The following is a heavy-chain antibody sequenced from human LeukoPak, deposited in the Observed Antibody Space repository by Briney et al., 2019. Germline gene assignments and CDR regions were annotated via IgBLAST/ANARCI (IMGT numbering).Heavy chain of an antibody. CDR3: ARSRYYYDSSGYTEDAFDI. CDR1: GYTFTGYY. CDR2: INPNGGGT. V-gene: IGHV1-2*06. J-gene: IGHJ3*02. Sequence: ASVKVSCKASGYTFTGYYMHWVRQAPGQGLEWMGRINPNGGGTNYAQKFQGRVTMTRDTSISTAYMELSRLRSDDTAVYYCARSRYYYDSSGYTEDAFDIWGQGTMVTVSS. D-gene: IGHD3-22*01.